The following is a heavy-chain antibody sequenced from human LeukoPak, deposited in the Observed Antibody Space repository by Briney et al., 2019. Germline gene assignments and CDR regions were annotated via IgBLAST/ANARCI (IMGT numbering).Heavy chain of an antibody. J-gene: IGHJ4*02. CDR2: TSPDGSNK. V-gene: IGHV3-30*03. Sequence: GGFLRPSCAAPGLTFRSSGMAWFGQGPGKGLGGVGVTSPDGSNKYYTDSVKGRFTISRDNSKNTLYLQMSSLRAEDTAVYYCARDRGFCRGGRCYYFDYLGQGTIITVAS. D-gene: IGHD2-15*01. CDR1: GLTFRSSG. CDR3: ARDRGFCRGGRCYYFDY.